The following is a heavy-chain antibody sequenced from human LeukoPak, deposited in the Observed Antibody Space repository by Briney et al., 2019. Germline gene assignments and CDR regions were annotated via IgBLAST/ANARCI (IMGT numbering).Heavy chain of an antibody. CDR2: ISGSGGSI. CDR3: ARSDWGLDY. V-gene: IGHV3-23*01. CDR1: GFTFSNYA. D-gene: IGHD7-27*01. J-gene: IGHJ4*02. Sequence: GGSLRLSCAASGFTFSNYAMSWVRQAPGKGLEWVSVISGSGGSIGRADSVKGRFTVSRDNSKNTLYLQMNSLRADDTAVYYCARSDWGLDYWGQGTLVTVSS.